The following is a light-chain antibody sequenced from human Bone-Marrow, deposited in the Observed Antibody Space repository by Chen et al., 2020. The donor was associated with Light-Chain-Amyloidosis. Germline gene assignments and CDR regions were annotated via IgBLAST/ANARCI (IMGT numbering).Light chain of an antibody. Sequence: SYELTQPPSESVSPGQTARITCSGDDLPTKYAYWYQQKPGQAPVLVIHRDTERPSGSSERFSCSSSGTTATLTISVVQAEDEAAYHCQSADSSGTYEVIFGGGTKLTGL. V-gene: IGLV3-25*03. CDR2: RDT. J-gene: IGLJ2*01. CDR3: QSADSSGTYEVI. CDR1: DLPTKY.